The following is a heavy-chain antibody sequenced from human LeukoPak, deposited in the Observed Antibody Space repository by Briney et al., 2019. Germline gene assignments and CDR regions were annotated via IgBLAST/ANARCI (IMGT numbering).Heavy chain of an antibody. CDR3: ARDTLPSYYYDSSGYYTAFDI. CDR2: ISSSSSYI. J-gene: IGHJ3*02. Sequence: GGSLRLSCAASGFTFSSYSMNWVRQAPGKGLEWVSSISSSSSYIYYADSVKGRFTISRDNAKNSLYLQTNSLRAEDTAVYYCARDTLPSYYYDSSGYYTAFDIRGQGTMVTVSS. CDR1: GFTFSSYS. V-gene: IGHV3-21*01. D-gene: IGHD3-22*01.